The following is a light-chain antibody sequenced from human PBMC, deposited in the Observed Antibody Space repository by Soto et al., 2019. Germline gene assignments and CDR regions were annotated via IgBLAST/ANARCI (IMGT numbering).Light chain of an antibody. J-gene: IGKJ1*01. V-gene: IGKV3-15*01. Sequence: EIVLTQSPATLSVSPGERATLSCRASQSVSINLAWYQQKPGQAPRLLIYGASTRATGIPARFSGGGSGTEFTLTISSLQSEDFALYYCQQYNDWPPRWTFGQGTRVDTK. CDR3: QQYNDWPPRWT. CDR1: QSVSIN. CDR2: GAS.